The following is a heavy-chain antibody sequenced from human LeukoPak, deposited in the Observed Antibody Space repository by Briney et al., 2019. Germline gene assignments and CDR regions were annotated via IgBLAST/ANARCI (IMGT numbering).Heavy chain of an antibody. CDR1: GFTFSSYA. Sequence: GGSLRLSCAASGFTFSSYAMHWVRQAPGKGLEWVAVISYDGSNKYYADSVKGRFTISRDNSKNTLYLQMNSLRAEDTAVYYCARVRGMIVGAFDIWGQGTMVTVSS. J-gene: IGHJ3*02. CDR2: ISYDGSNK. CDR3: ARVRGMIVGAFDI. D-gene: IGHD3-22*01. V-gene: IGHV3-30-3*01.